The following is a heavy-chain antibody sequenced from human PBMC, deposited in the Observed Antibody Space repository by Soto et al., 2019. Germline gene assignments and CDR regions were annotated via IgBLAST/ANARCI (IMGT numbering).Heavy chain of an antibody. Sequence: ASVKVSCKASGYTFTSFDINWVRQATGQGLEWLGWMTPNTGNTGYAQKFQGRITMTRDTSTSTAYMELKSLRSDDTAVYYCAKVPVSGITIFGVVGGWFDPWGQGTLVTVSS. CDR1: GYTFTSFD. V-gene: IGHV1-8*01. CDR2: MTPNTGNT. J-gene: IGHJ5*02. D-gene: IGHD3-3*01. CDR3: AKVPVSGITIFGVVGGWFDP.